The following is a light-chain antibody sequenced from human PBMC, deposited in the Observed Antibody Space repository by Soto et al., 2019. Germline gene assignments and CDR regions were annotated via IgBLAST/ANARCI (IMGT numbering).Light chain of an antibody. J-gene: IGLJ2*01. CDR2: EGN. Sequence: QSVLTQPASVSGSPGQSITISGTGTSSDVGTYNLVSWYQQHPGNAPKLMIYEGNKRPSGVSNRFSGSKSGNTASLTISGLQAEDEGDYYCSSYVGSGTYVVFGGGTKLTVL. CDR1: SSDVGTYNL. CDR3: SSYVGSGTYVV. V-gene: IGLV2-23*01.